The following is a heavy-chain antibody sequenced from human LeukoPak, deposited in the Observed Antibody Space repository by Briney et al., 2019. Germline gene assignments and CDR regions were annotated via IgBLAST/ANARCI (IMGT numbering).Heavy chain of an antibody. CDR3: ARTNDFWSGYHGDY. CDR2: IYHSGST. Sequence: PSETLSLTCTVSGGSIQSDNYYWSWIRQPPGKGLEWIGYIYHSGSTYYNPSLKSRVTISVDRSKTQFSLKLSSVTAADTAVYYCARTNDFWSGYHGDYWGQGTLVTVSS. CDR1: GGSIQSDNYY. V-gene: IGHV4-30-2*01. D-gene: IGHD3-3*01. J-gene: IGHJ4*02.